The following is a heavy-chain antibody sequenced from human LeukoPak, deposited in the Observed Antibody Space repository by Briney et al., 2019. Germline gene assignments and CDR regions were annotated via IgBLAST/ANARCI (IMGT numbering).Heavy chain of an antibody. J-gene: IGHJ4*02. CDR2: IYTSGST. V-gene: IGHV4-4*07. D-gene: IGHD4-23*01. Sequence: PSETLSLTCTVSGGSISTYYWSWIRQPPGKGLEWIGRIYTSGSTNYNPSLKSRVTMSVDTSKNQFSLKLSSVTAADTAVYYCASSLGYGGNQPPVGYWGQGTLVTVSS. CDR1: GGSISTYY. CDR3: ASSLGYGGNQPPVGY.